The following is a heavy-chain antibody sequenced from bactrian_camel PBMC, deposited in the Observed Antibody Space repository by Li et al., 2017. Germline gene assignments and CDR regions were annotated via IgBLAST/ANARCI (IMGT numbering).Heavy chain of an antibody. D-gene: IGHD6*01. Sequence: EVQLVESGGGSVQAGGSLRLSCSASGSPDRRACMGWFRQVPGKEREGVAAIDDDGSLSYAASVKGRFTVSKDNANSLFLQMNSLQSEDTAMYYCAAVPYLAGDVRRRRDVRCLLGRDYNYRGQGTQVTVS. CDR3: AAVPYLAGDVRRRRDVRCLLGRDYNY. V-gene: IGHV3S42*01. J-gene: IGHJ4*01. CDR2: IDDDGSL. CDR1: GSPDRRAC.